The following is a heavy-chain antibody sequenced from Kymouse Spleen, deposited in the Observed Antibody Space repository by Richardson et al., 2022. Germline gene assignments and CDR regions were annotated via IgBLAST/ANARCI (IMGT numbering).Heavy chain of an antibody. CDR3: AKDKGRGYSYGYFDY. CDR2: ISWNSGSI. V-gene: IGHV3-9*01. J-gene: IGHJ4*02. Sequence: EVQLVESGGGLVQPGRSLRLSCAASGFTFDDYAMHWVRQAPGKGLEWVSGISWNSGSIGYADSVKGRFTISRDNAKNSLYLQMNSLRAEDTALYYCAKDKGRGYSYGYFDYWGQGTLVTVSS. D-gene: IGHD5-18,IGHD5-18*01. CDR1: GFTFDDYA.